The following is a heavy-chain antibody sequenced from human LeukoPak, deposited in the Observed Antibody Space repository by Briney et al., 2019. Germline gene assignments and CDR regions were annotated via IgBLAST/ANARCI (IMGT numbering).Heavy chain of an antibody. CDR1: GGSISSGDYY. J-gene: IGHJ4*02. Sequence: PSQTLSLTCTVSGGSISSGDYYWSWIRQPPGKGLEWIGYIYYSGSTYYNPSLKSRVTISVDTSKNQFSLKLSSVTAADTAVYYCARQGGYRDIGFFTGFDYWGQGTLVTVSS. CDR3: ARQGGYRDIGFFTGFDY. D-gene: IGHD3-22*01. V-gene: IGHV4-30-4*08. CDR2: IYYSGST.